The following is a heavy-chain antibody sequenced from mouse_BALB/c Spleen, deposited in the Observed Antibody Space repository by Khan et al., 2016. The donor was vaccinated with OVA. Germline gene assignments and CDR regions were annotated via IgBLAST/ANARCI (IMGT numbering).Heavy chain of an antibody. CDR1: GYSITSEFA. J-gene: IGHJ3*01. CDR3: ARKDYYDYDSFPY. V-gene: IGHV3-2*02. Sequence: VQLKESGPGLVKPSQSLSLTCTVTGYSITSEFAWNWIRQFPGNKLEWMGYISYSANTRYNPSLKSLISITPDTSRNQFFLQLNSVTTEDTATYYCARKDYYDYDSFPYWGQGTLVTVSA. CDR2: ISYSANT. D-gene: IGHD2-4*01.